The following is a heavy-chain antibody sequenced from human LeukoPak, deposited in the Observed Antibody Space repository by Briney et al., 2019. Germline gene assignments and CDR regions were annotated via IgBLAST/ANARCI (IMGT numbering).Heavy chain of an antibody. V-gene: IGHV3-30-3*01. J-gene: IGHJ4*02. CDR1: GFTFSSYA. CDR3: ARDGHYFDY. Sequence: GGSLRLSCAASGFTFSSYAMHWVRQAPGKGLEWVAVISYDGSNKYYADSVKGRFTISRDNSKNTLYLQMNSLRAEDTAVYYCARDGHYFDYWGQGTLVTVSS. CDR2: ISYDGSNK.